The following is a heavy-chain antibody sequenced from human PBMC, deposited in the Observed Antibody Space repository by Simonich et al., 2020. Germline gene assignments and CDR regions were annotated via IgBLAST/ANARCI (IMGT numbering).Heavy chain of an antibody. CDR1: GFTFSSYA. J-gene: IGHJ4*02. CDR3: ARGALY. CDR2: ISYDGSNK. Sequence: QVQLVESGGGVVQPGRSLRLSCAASGFTFSSYAMHWVRQAPGKGLEWVAGISYDGSNKYYADSVKGRFTISRDNSKNTLYLQMNSLRAEDTAVYYCARGALYWGQGTLVTVSS. V-gene: IGHV3-30*07.